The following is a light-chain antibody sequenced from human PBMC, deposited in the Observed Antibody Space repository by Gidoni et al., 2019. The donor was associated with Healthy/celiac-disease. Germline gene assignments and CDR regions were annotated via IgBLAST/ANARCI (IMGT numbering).Light chain of an antibody. CDR2: KAS. V-gene: IGKV1-5*03. CDR3: QHYNSYSQLT. CDR1: QSMSSW. J-gene: IGKJ4*01. Sequence: DIQRTQSPSTLSASVGDRVTITCRASQSMSSWLAWYQQKPGQVPKLLIYKASSLESGVPSRFCGRGSGTDFTLTISSLQPAAFATYYCQHYNSYSQLTFXGXTKVEIK.